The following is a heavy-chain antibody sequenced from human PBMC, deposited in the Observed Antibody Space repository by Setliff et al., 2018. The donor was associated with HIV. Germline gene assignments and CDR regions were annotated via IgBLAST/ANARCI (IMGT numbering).Heavy chain of an antibody. CDR2: ITPGDGNT. V-gene: IGHV1-46*01. Sequence: GASVRVSCKASGYTFTSNHLHWVRQAPGQGLEWMGMITPGDGNTRYAQKFQGRVTMARDTSTSTVYVELSSLRSEDTAVYYCASSWSRVPYYGLDVWGQGTTVTVSS. D-gene: IGHD6-13*01. CDR3: ASSWSRVPYYGLDV. J-gene: IGHJ6*02. CDR1: GYTFTSNH.